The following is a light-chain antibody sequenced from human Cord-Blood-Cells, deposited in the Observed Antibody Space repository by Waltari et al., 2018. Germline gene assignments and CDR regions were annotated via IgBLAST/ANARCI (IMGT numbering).Light chain of an antibody. CDR1: RSDVGGYNY. CDR2: DVS. J-gene: IGLJ2*01. V-gene: IGLV2-14*01. CDR3: SSYTSSSTLV. Sequence: QSALTQPASVSESPGQSIPIPCTRTRSDVGGYNYVSWYQQHPGKAPKLMLNDVSNRPSGVSNRFSGSKSGNTASLTISGLQAEDEADYYCSSYTSSSTLVFGGGTKLTVL.